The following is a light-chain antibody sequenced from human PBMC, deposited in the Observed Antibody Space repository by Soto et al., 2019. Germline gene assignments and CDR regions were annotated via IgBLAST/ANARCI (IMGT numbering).Light chain of an antibody. J-gene: IGLJ1*01. CDR1: SSVVGGYNY. Sequence: QSVLTQPASVSGSPGQSITISCTGTSSVVGGYNYVSWYQQHPGKAPKLMIYDVSNRPSGVSNRFSGSKSGNTASLTISGLQAEDEDDYYCSSYTSSSTGVFGTGTKVTVL. V-gene: IGLV2-14*01. CDR2: DVS. CDR3: SSYTSSSTGV.